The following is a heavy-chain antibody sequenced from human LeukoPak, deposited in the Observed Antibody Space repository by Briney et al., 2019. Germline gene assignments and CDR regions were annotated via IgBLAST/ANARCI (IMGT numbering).Heavy chain of an antibody. Sequence: SETLSLTCTVSGGSISSYYWSWIRQPPGKGLEWIGYIYYSGSTNYNPSLKSRVTISVDTSKNQFSLKLSSVTAADTAVYYCARGRCIAARCYYYYYYMDVWGKGTTVTVSS. CDR2: IYYSGST. D-gene: IGHD6-6*01. J-gene: IGHJ6*03. CDR3: ARGRCIAARCYYYYYYMDV. V-gene: IGHV4-59*12. CDR1: GGSISSYY.